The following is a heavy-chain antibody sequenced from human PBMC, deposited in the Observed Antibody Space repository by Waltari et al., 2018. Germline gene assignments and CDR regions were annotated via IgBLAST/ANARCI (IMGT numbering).Heavy chain of an antibody. CDR2: IIPILGIA. V-gene: IGHV1-69*04. D-gene: IGHD1-26*01. J-gene: IGHJ3*02. CDR3: ARAPGIVGATALLDAFDI. CDR1: GGTFSSYA. Sequence: QVQLVQSGAEVKKPGSSVKVSCKASGGTFSSYAISWVRQAPGQGLEWMGGIIPILGIANYAQKFQGRVTITADESTSTAYMELSSLRSEDTAVYYCARAPGIVGATALLDAFDIWGQGTMVTVSS.